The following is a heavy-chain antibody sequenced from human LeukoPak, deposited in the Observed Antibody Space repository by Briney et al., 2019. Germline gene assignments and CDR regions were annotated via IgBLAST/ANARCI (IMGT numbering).Heavy chain of an antibody. D-gene: IGHD3-3*01. V-gene: IGHV3-23*01. J-gene: IGHJ5*02. Sequence: GGSLRLSCAASGSTFSSYAMSWVRQAPGKGLEWVSAISGSGGSTYYADSVKGRFTISRDNSKNTLYLQMNSLKAEDPAVYYCGKDPVLRFLEWPAHNWFDPWGQGTLVTVSS. CDR2: ISGSGGST. CDR3: GKDPVLRFLEWPAHNWFDP. CDR1: GSTFSSYA.